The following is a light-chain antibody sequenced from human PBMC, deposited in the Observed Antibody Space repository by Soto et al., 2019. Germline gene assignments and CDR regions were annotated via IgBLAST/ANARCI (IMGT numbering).Light chain of an antibody. V-gene: IGKV1-5*01. Sequence: DIQMTQSPSTLSAYVGDRVTITCRASQSFGSWLAWYQQKPGKAPKLLIYDVSSLENGVPGRFSGSGSGTEFTHTISTLQPDDYATYYCQQYNISPSTFGQGTKVDIE. CDR3: QQYNISPST. J-gene: IGKJ2*02. CDR2: DVS. CDR1: QSFGSW.